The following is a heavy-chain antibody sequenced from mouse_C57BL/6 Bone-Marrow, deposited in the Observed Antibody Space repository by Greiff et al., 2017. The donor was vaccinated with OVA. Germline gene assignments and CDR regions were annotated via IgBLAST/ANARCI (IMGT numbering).Heavy chain of an antibody. CDR2: ISSGGSYT. J-gene: IGHJ4*01. D-gene: IGHD2-3*01. V-gene: IGHV5-6*01. CDR1: GFTFSSYG. Sequence: EVQVVESGGDLVKPGGSLKLSCAASGFTFSSYGMSWVRQTPDKRLEWVATISSGGSYTYYPDSVKGRFTISRDNAKNTLYLQMSSLKYDDTAMYYCARDYDGYYDAMDYWGQGTSVTVSS. CDR3: ARDYDGYYDAMDY.